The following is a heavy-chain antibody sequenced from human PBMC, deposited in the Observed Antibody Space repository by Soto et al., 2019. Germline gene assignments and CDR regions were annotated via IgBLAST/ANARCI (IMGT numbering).Heavy chain of an antibody. CDR2: IYPGDSDT. Sequence: GESLKISREGSGYVLSPYWIAVGRKVPGRGLGWMGIIYPGDSDTRYSPAFEGQVTISADKSLSTACLQWSSLKGSDTAVYYCAILFKVTRPPAYAMDFWGQGTLVTVS. D-gene: IGHD2-21*02. V-gene: IGHV5-51*01. CDR1: GYVLSPYW. CDR3: AILFKVTRPPAYAMDF. J-gene: IGHJ6*02.